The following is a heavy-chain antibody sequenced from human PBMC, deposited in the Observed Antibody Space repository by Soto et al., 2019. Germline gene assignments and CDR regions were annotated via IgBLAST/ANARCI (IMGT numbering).Heavy chain of an antibody. D-gene: IGHD3-10*01. CDR3: ARSTPGNPFDI. CDR2: ISAGGRSI. Sequence: EVQLVESGGGLVEPGGSLRLSCAASGFTFTTYTMNWVRQAPGKGREWVSSISAGGRSIYYADSLKGRSTVSRDNAKNSLYLQMNSLRADFTAVYYCARSTPGNPFDIWGQGTMVTVSS. CDR1: GFTFTTYT. V-gene: IGHV3-21*01. J-gene: IGHJ3*02.